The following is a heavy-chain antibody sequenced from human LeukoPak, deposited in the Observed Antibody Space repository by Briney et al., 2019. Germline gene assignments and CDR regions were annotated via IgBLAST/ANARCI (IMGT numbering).Heavy chain of an antibody. V-gene: IGHV3-21*01. Sequence: PGGSLRLSCAASGFTFSSYSMNWVRQAPGRGLEWVSSISSSSSYIYYADSVKGRFTISRDNAKNSLYLQMNSLRAEDTAVYYCGRDGQWETALDYWGQGTLVTVSS. D-gene: IGHD1-26*01. CDR1: GFTFSSYS. CDR2: ISSSSSYI. CDR3: GRDGQWETALDY. J-gene: IGHJ4*02.